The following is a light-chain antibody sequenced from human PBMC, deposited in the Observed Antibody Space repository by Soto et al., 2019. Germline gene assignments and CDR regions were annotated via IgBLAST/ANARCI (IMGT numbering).Light chain of an antibody. V-gene: IGLV1-40*01. CDR1: SSNLGAGYD. Sequence: QSVLTQPPSVSGAPGQRVTLSCTGNSSNLGAGYDVHWYQQLPGAAPKLVIFGNRNRPSGVPERFSGSKSGTSASLAITGLQAEDEADYYCCSYVASNTFKFGGGTKLTVL. CDR3: CSYVASNTFK. J-gene: IGLJ2*01. CDR2: GNR.